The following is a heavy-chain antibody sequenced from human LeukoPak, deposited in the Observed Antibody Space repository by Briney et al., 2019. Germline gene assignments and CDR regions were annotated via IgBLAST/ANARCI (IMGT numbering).Heavy chain of an antibody. V-gene: IGHV3-73*01. CDR2: IRTKTRNYAA. CDR1: GFTFSDSY. Sequence: PGGSLRLSCAASGFTFSDSYMHWVRQASGKGLEWVGLIRTKTRNYAATYAESVKGRFTISRDDSKNTAYLQMNSLKMEDTAVYYCIRQNCTGGSCSYVDCWGQGTLVTVSS. J-gene: IGHJ4*02. CDR3: IRQNCTGGSCSYVDC. D-gene: IGHD2-8*02.